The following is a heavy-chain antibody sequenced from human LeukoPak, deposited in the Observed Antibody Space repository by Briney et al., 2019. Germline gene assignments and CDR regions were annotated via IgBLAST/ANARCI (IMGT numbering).Heavy chain of an antibody. CDR3: AGNLEWDSPDKNWFDP. V-gene: IGHV1-69*01. J-gene: IGHJ5*02. D-gene: IGHD3-3*01. Sequence: ASVKVSCKASGGTFSSYAISWVRQAPGQGLEWMGGIIPIFGTANYAQKFQGRVTITADESTSTAYMELSSLRSEDTAVYYCAGNLEWDSPDKNWFDPWGQGTLVTVSS. CDR1: GGTFSSYA. CDR2: IIPIFGTA.